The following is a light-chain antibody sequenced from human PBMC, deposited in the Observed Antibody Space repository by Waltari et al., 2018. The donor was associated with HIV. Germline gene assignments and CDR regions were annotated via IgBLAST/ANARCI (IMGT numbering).Light chain of an antibody. J-gene: IGLJ1*01. CDR3: LSYDSSLSGYV. Sequence: QSVLAQPPSLSGAPGQRVPISCTGSRSNTRAGYDVPWYHQLPATAPKLLIYGDTNRPSGVPDRFSGSKSGTSASLAITGLQAEDEADYYCLSYDSSLSGYVFGTGTKVTVL. CDR2: GDT. CDR1: RSNTRAGYD. V-gene: IGLV1-40*01.